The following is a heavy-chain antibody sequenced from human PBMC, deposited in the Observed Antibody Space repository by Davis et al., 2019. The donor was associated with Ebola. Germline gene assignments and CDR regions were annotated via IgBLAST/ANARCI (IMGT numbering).Heavy chain of an antibody. V-gene: IGHV3-48*04. CDR3: ANSVAAIYYYYGMDV. CDR2: ISSSGSTI. D-gene: IGHD6-19*01. CDR1: GFIFKNYG. J-gene: IGHJ6*02. Sequence: GESLKISCAVSGFIFKNYGIHWVRQAPGKGLEWVSYISSSGSTIYYADSVKGRFTISRDNAKNSLYLQMNSLRAEDTAVYYCANSVAAIYYYYGMDVWGQGTTVTVSS.